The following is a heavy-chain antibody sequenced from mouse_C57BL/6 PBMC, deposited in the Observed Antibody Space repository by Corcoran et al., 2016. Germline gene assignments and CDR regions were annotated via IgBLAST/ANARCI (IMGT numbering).Heavy chain of an antibody. CDR3: AREATYLDY. Sequence: QIQLVQSGPELKKPGETVKISCKASGYTFTTYGMSWVKQAPGKGLKWMGWINTYSGVPTYADDFKGRFAFSLETSASTAYLQINNLKNEDTATYFCAREATYLDYWGQGTTLTVSS. CDR1: GYTFTTYG. V-gene: IGHV9-3*01. J-gene: IGHJ2*01. CDR2: INTYSGVP. D-gene: IGHD3-2*02.